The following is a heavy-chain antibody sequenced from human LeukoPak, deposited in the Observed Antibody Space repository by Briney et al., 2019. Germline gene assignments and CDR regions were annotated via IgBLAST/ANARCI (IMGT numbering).Heavy chain of an antibody. D-gene: IGHD3-10*01. CDR1: GFTFSDYA. CDR3: ATLKGWYGEGCFDY. J-gene: IGHJ4*02. CDR2: ISDSGGST. Sequence: GGSLRLSCVASGFTFSDYAMSWVRQAPGKGLEWVSGISDSGGSTYYADSVKGRCTISRDNSKNTVSLQMNNLRAEDTAVYYCATLKGWYGEGCFDYWGQGTLVTVSS. V-gene: IGHV3-23*01.